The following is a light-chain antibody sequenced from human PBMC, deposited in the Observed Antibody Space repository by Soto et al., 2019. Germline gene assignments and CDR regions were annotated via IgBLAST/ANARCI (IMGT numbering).Light chain of an antibody. V-gene: IGLV1-40*01. CDR2: GNS. CDR1: SSNIGAGYD. CDR3: QSYDSSRVV. J-gene: IGLJ2*01. Sequence: QLVLTQPPSVSGAPGQRVTISCTGSSSNIGAGYDVHWYQQLPGTAPKLLIYGNSNRPSVVPDRFSGSKSGTSASLAITGLQAEDEADYSCQSYDSSRVVFGGGTKLTVL.